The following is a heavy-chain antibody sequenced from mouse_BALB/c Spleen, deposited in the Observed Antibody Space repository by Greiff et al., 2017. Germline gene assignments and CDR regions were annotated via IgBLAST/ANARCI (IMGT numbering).Heavy chain of an antibody. CDR3: ARRDYGSRGGLAY. CDR1: GFAFSSYD. D-gene: IGHD1-1*01. V-gene: IGHV5-12-1*01. Sequence: EVKLVESGGGLVKPGGSLKLSCAASGFAFSSYDMSWVRQTPEKRLEWVAYISSGGGSNYYPDTVKGRFTISRDNAKNTLYLQMSSLKSEDTAMYYCARRDYGSRGGLAYWGQGTLVTVSA. J-gene: IGHJ3*01. CDR2: ISSGGGSN.